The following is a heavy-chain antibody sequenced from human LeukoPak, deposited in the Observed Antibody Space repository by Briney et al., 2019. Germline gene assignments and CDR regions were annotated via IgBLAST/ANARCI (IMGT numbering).Heavy chain of an antibody. Sequence: GGSLRLSCAASGFTVSSNYMSWVRQAPGKGLEWLSILYSGGRAYYADSVKGRFTISRDNAKNSLYLQMNSLRVEDTAVYYRARERTPKHYYGSGSYDRYFDHWGQGTLVTVSS. D-gene: IGHD3-10*01. CDR1: GFTVSSNY. CDR2: LYSGGRA. J-gene: IGHJ4*02. CDR3: ARERTPKHYYGSGSYDRYFDH. V-gene: IGHV3-53*01.